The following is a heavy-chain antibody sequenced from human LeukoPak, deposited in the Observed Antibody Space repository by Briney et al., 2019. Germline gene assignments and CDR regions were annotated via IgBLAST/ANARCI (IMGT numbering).Heavy chain of an antibody. V-gene: IGHV4-39*01. CDR1: GGSLSTSNYY. J-gene: IGHJ5*02. CDR2: IFYSGST. D-gene: IGHD3-22*01. CDR3: ARYASNYYDSSKGFDP. Sequence: PSETLSLTCTVSGGSLSTSNYYWGWIRQPPGKGLGWIGSIFYSGSTYYSPSLKSRVTISVDTSKNQFSLKLSSVTAADTAVYYCARYASNYYDSSKGFDPWGQGTLVTVSS.